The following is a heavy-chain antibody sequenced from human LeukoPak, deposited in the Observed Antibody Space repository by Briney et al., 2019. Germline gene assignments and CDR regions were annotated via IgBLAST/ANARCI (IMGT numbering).Heavy chain of an antibody. Sequence: GGSLRLSCAASGLTFSSYAMSWVRQAPGKGLEWVSAISGSGGSTYYADSVKGRFTISRDNSKNTLYLQMNSLRAEDTAVYYCAKAVAGTRYYFDYWGQGTLVTVSS. V-gene: IGHV3-23*01. CDR3: AKAVAGTRYYFDY. D-gene: IGHD6-19*01. J-gene: IGHJ4*02. CDR2: ISGSGGST. CDR1: GLTFSSYA.